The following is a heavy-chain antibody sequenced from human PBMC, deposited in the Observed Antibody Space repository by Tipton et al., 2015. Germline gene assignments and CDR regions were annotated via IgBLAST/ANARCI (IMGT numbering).Heavy chain of an antibody. CDR1: GGSISNYY. J-gene: IGHJ4*02. V-gene: IGHV4-39*01. D-gene: IGHD6-13*01. Sequence: TLSLTCTVSGGSISNYYWGWIRQPPGKGLEWIGNIYYSGSTYHNPSLKSRVTISVDTSKNQFSLKLTSVTAADTAVYYCARRGGSSWYADYWGQGTLVTVSS. CDR3: ARRGGSSWYADY. CDR2: IYYSGST.